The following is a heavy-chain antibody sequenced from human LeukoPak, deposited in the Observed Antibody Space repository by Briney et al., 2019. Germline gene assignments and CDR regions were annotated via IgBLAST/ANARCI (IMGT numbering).Heavy chain of an antibody. D-gene: IGHD6-13*01. CDR1: GFTFSSYG. V-gene: IGHV3-30*02. Sequence: GGSLRLSCAASGFTFSSYGMHWVRQAPGKGLEWVAFIRYDGGNKYYADSVKGRFTISRDNSKNTLYLQMNSLRAEDTAVYYCAKAAAGTIPGGYWGQGTLVTVSS. CDR3: AKAAAGTIPGGY. J-gene: IGHJ4*02. CDR2: IRYDGGNK.